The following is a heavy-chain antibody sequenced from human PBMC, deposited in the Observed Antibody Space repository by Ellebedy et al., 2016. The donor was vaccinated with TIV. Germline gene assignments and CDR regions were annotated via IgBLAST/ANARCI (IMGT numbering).Heavy chain of an antibody. CDR2: ISAYNGNT. Sequence: ASVKVSCXASGYTFTSYGISWVRQAPGQGLEWMGWISAYNGNTNYAQKLQGRVTMTTDTSTSTAYMELRSLRSDDTAVYYCARVQREDYYYYGMDVWGQGTTVTVSS. CDR1: GYTFTSYG. CDR3: ARVQREDYYYYGMDV. V-gene: IGHV1-18*01. D-gene: IGHD1-26*01. J-gene: IGHJ6*02.